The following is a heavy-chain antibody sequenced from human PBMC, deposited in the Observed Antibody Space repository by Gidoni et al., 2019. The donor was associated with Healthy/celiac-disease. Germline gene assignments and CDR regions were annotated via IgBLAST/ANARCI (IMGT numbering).Heavy chain of an antibody. J-gene: IGHJ6*02. V-gene: IGHV3-33*01. CDR1: GFPFSSSG. D-gene: IGHD2-2*01. CDR3: AREDIVVVPAAMYRYYYYGMDV. CDR2: IWYDGSNK. Sequence: QVQLVESGGGVVQPGRSLRLSCAASGFPFSSSGMHWVRQAPGKGLEWVAVIWYDGSNKYYADSVKGRFTISRDNSKNTLYLQMNSLRAEDTAVYYCAREDIVVVPAAMYRYYYYGMDVWGQGTTVTVSS.